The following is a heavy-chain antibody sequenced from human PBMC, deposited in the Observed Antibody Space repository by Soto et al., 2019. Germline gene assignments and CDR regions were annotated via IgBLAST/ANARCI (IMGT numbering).Heavy chain of an antibody. Sequence: QVQLVESGGGVVQPGRSLRLSCAASGFTFSSYGMHWVRQAPGKGLEWVAVIWYDGSNKYYADSVKGRFTISRDNSKNTLYLQMNSLRAEYTAVYYCARSGEAVFGPLEYWGQGTLVTVSS. CDR1: GFTFSSYG. CDR2: IWYDGSNK. J-gene: IGHJ4*02. D-gene: IGHD3-10*01. CDR3: ARSGEAVFGPLEY. V-gene: IGHV3-33*01.